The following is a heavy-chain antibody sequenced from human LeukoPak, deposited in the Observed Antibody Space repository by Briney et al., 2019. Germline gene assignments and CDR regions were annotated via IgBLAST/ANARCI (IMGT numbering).Heavy chain of an antibody. CDR1: GFTFSSIA. Sequence: GGSLRLSCAASGFTFSSIAMTWVRQAPGKGLEWVSSIRSNGDTTYNADSVKGRFTVSRDNSKNTLYLQMNSLRVEDTAIYYCAKGQELDDGVFDSWGQGTLVTVSS. CDR3: AKGQELDDGVFDS. J-gene: IGHJ4*02. V-gene: IGHV3-23*01. CDR2: IRSNGDTT. D-gene: IGHD1-1*01.